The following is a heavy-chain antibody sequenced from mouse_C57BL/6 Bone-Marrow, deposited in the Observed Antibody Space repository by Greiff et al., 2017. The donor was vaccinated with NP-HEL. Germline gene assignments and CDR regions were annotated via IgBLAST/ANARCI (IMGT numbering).Heavy chain of an antibody. V-gene: IGHV14-2*01. D-gene: IGHD2-4*01. J-gene: IGHJ4*01. CDR3: ARPYYDYDLYYAMDY. CDR1: ASNIKDYY. CDR2: IDLEDGET. Sequence: QLQQSGADFVKPGASAKLSSTPSASNIKDYYLPWGKQGPKQGLEWIGRIDLEDGETKYAPKYQGKATITAETSSNTAYLQLSSLTSEDTAVYYCARPYYDYDLYYAMDYWGQGTSVTVSS.